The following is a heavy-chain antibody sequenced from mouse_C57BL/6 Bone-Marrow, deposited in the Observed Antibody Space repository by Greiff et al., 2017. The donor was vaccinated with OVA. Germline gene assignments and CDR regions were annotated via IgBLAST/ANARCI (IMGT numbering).Heavy chain of an antibody. CDR2: ISSGGSYT. V-gene: IGHV5-6*01. CDR3: ARQAWLLRLYAMDY. CDR1: GFTFSSYG. Sequence: EVQVVESGGDLVKPGGSLKLSCAASGFTFSSYGMSWVRQTPDKRLEWVATISSGGSYTSYPDSVKGRFTIARDNAKNTLYLQMSSLKSEDTAMYDCARQAWLLRLYAMDYWGQGTSVTVSS. D-gene: IGHD2-3*01. J-gene: IGHJ4*01.